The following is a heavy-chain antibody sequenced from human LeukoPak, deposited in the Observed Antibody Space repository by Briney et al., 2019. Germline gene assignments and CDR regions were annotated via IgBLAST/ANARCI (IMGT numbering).Heavy chain of an antibody. CDR3: AGYIAGTILDY. CDR1: GGSFISSTYY. J-gene: IGHJ4*02. Sequence: SETLSLTCTVSGGSFISSTYYRGWIRQPPGTGLDWIGSIYNGGGTHYNPSLKSRVTISVDTSKKQFSLKVNSVTAADTAVYYCAGYIAGTILDYWGQGTLVTVSS. V-gene: IGHV4-39*01. D-gene: IGHD5-12*01. CDR2: IYNGGGT.